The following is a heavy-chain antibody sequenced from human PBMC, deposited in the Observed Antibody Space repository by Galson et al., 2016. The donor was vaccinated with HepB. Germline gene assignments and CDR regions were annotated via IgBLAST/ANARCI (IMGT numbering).Heavy chain of an antibody. V-gene: IGHV3-72*01. Sequence: SLRLSCAASGFTFSQRGMHWVRQAPGKGLEWIGRIRKQANSYTTEYGASVKGRFSVSRDDSKDSLYLQMNSLKSDDTAVYYCVRVTSFIRDIGGLDLWGHGTLVTVSS. D-gene: IGHD2/OR15-2a*01. CDR3: VRVTSFIRDIGGLDL. J-gene: IGHJ3*01. CDR1: GFTFSQRG. CDR2: IRKQANSYTT.